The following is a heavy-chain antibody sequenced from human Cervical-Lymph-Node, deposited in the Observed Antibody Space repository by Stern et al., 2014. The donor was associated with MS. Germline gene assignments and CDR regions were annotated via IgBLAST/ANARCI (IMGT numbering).Heavy chain of an antibody. V-gene: IGHV3-30*04. CDR3: ASRYDYGDYIY. CDR1: GFIFNYYA. D-gene: IGHD4-17*01. CDR2: ISNDGSSR. J-gene: IGHJ4*02. Sequence: VQLVESGGGVAQPGRSLRLSCAASGFIFNYYAMYWVRQAPGKGLQWVAVISNDGSSRDYADSVKGRFTISRDNSKNTLFLQMNSLRVEDTGVYYCASRYDYGDYIYWGQGTLVTVSS.